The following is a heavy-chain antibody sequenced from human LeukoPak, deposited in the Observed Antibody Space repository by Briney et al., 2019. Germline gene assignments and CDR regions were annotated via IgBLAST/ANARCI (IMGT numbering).Heavy chain of an antibody. CDR1: GGSFSGYY. J-gene: IGHJ4*02. D-gene: IGHD3-22*01. CDR2: INHSGST. V-gene: IGHV4-34*01. CDR3: ARAPKIYDSSGYYSEAFPFYFDY. Sequence: SETLSLTCAVYGGSFSGYYWSWIRQPPGKGLEWIGEINHSGSTNYNPSLKSRVTISVDTSKNQFSLKLSSVTAADTAVYYCARAPKIYDSSGYYSEAFPFYFDYWGQGTLVTVSS.